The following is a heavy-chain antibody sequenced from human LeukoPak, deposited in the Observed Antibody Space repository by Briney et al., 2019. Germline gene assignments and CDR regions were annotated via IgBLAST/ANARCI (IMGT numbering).Heavy chain of an antibody. CDR2: INTNTGNP. Sequence: ASVTVSCKASGYTFTSYGISWVRQAPGQGLEWMGWINTNTGNPTYAQGFTGRFVFSLDTSVSTAYLQISSLKAEDTAVYYCAREVLYSSSWYCLVYWGQGTLVTVSS. J-gene: IGHJ4*02. CDR3: AREVLYSSSWYCLVY. CDR1: GYTFTSYG. V-gene: IGHV7-4-1*02. D-gene: IGHD6-13*01.